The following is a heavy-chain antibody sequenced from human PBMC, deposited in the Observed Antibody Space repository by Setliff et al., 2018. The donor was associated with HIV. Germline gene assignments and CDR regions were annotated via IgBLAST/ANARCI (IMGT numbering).Heavy chain of an antibody. CDR1: GYSFPCHW. V-gene: IGHV5-51*01. D-gene: IGHD2-15*01. J-gene: IGHJ4*02. Sequence: GESLKISCKGSGYSFPCHWIGWVRQMPGKGLEWMGIIYPGDSDTRYSPSFQGQVTISADKSFSTADLQWSSLKASDTAMYYCARGGVVGGTPFGPNAPPYFDYWGQGTLVTVSS. CDR3: ARGGVVGGTPFGPNAPPYFDY. CDR2: IYPGDSDT.